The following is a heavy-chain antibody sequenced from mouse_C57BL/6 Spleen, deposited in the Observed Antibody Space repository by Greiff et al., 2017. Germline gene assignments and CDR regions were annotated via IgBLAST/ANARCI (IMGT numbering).Heavy chain of an antibody. CDR2: IDPENGDT. D-gene: IGHD1-1*01. CDR1: GFNIKDDY. V-gene: IGHV14-4*01. Sequence: VQLKESGAELVRPGASVKLSCTASGFNIKDDYMHWVKQRPEQGLEWIGWIDPENGDTEYASKFQGKATITADTSSNTAYLQLSSLTSEDTAVXYFTAVVATRAMDYWGQGTSVTVSS. CDR3: TAVVATRAMDY. J-gene: IGHJ4*01.